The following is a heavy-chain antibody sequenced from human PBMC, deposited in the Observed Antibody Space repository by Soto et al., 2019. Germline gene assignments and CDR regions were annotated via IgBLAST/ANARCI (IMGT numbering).Heavy chain of an antibody. D-gene: IGHD2-15*01. J-gene: IGHJ5*01. CDR1: GCTFNSYA. CDR2: IIPIFGTA. Sequence: SVKLSCKASGCTFNSYAIHWVRQAPGQGLEWMGGIIPIFGTANYAQKFQGRVTITADESTSTAFMELSRLRSEDTAVYYCAKMTRGVVVISGGFDSWGQGTLVTVSS. V-gene: IGHV1-69*01. CDR3: AKMTRGVVVISGGFDS.